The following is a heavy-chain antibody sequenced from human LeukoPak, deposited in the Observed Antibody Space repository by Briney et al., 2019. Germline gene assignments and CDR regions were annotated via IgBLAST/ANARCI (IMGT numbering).Heavy chain of an antibody. CDR2: ISGSGGGT. J-gene: IGHJ6*03. CDR1: EFPFSSYG. D-gene: IGHD2-21*01. CDR3: AAISPYYYMDV. Sequence: PGGSLRLSCAASEFPFSSYGMTWVRQAPGKGLEWVSGISGSGGGTYYADSVRGRFSISRDNSKNTLHLQMNSLRAEDTAVYYCAAISPYYYMDVWGKGTTVTISS. V-gene: IGHV3-23*01.